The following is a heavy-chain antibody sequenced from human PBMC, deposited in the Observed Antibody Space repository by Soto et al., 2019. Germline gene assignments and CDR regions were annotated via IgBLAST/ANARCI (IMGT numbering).Heavy chain of an antibody. D-gene: IGHD6-6*01. CDR2: ISYDGSNK. V-gene: IGHV3-30*03. J-gene: IGHJ6*02. CDR1: GFTFSSYG. Sequence: SLRLSCAASGFTFSSYGMHWVRQAPGKGLEWVAVISYDGSNKYYADSVKGRFTISRDNSKNTLYLQMNSLRAEDTAVYYCASVVSSSASYYYGMDVWGQGTTVTVSS. CDR3: ASVVSSSASYYYGMDV.